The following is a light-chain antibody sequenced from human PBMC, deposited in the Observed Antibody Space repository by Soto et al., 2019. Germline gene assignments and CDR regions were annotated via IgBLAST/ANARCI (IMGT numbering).Light chain of an antibody. V-gene: IGLV2-14*03. CDR1: SSDIGSYKH. Sequence: QSVLTQPVSVSGAPGQPVTISCTGTSSDIGSYKHVSWYQQYPGKAPKLMIYEVSDRPSGVSNRFSGSKSGNTASLTISGLQAEDEADYYCSSYASSRSYVFGTGTKVTVL. CDR3: SSYASSRSYV. J-gene: IGLJ1*01. CDR2: EVS.